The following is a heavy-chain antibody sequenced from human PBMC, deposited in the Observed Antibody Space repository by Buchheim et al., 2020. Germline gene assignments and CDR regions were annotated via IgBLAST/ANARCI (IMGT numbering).Heavy chain of an antibody. CDR2: VNHSGST. Sequence: QVQLQPWGAGLLKSSETLTLTCAVYDESFTTYYWSWIRQSPGKGLEWVGEVNHSGSTNYNPSLKSRLSISVDTSKAPFSLQLSSVTAADADVYYCVREPGNYFDPWGQGTL. D-gene: IGHD1-7*01. V-gene: IGHV4-34*01. CDR1: DESFTTYY. CDR3: VREPGNYFDP. J-gene: IGHJ5*02.